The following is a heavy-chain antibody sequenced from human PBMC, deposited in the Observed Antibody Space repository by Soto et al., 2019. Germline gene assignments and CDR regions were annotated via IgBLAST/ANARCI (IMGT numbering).Heavy chain of an antibody. CDR2: VHDTGTT. D-gene: IGHD6-6*01. V-gene: IGHV4-39*01. CDR1: GGSVSSGGNY. Sequence: QLQLQESGPGLVKPSETLSLTCAVSGGSVSSGGNYWGWIPQSPGKGLEWIGSVHDTGTTHYNPSLTSRVTISVDTSKNQFSLNVNSVTAADTAVYYCARGLSSPSAAGVWGQGTLVTVSS. J-gene: IGHJ4*02. CDR3: ARGLSSPSAAGV.